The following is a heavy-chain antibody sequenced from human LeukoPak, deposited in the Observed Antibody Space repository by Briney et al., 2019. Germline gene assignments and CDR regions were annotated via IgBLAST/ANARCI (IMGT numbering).Heavy chain of an antibody. CDR2: IYYSGST. CDR3: ARINRDIVVVPAAMNYYYYYMDV. V-gene: IGHV4-59*11. J-gene: IGHJ6*03. Sequence: SETLSLTCTVSGGSISSHYWSWIRQPPGKGLEWIGYIYYSGSTNYNPSLKSRVTISVDTSKNQFSLKLSSVTAADTAVYYCARINRDIVVVPAAMNYYYYYMDVWGKGTTVTVSS. CDR1: GGSISSHY. D-gene: IGHD2-2*01.